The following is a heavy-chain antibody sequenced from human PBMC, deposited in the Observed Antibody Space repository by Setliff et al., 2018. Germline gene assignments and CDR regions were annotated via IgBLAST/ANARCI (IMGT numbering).Heavy chain of an antibody. V-gene: IGHV3-23*01. CDR2: ISGSGGST. CDR3: AKDQWLVQYWFDP. J-gene: IGHJ5*02. CDR1: GFTFSNAW. Sequence: PGGSLRLSCAASGFTFSNAWMSWVRQAPGKGLEWVSAISGSGGSTYCADSVKGRFTISRDNSKNTLYLQMNSLRAEDTAVYYCAKDQWLVQYWFDPWGQGTLVTVSS. D-gene: IGHD6-19*01.